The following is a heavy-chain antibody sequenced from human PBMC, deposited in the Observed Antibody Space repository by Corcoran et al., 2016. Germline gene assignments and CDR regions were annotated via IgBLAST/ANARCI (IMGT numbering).Heavy chain of an antibody. J-gene: IGHJ6*02. D-gene: IGHD6-13*01. CDR2: ISAYNGNT. V-gene: IGHV1-18*01. CDR3: ASVISAAGTFGAGNYDYGMDV. CDR1: GYTFTSYG. Sequence: QVQLVQSGAEVKKPGASVKVSCKASGYTFTSYGISWVRQAPGQGLEWMGWISAYNGNTNYAQKLQGRVTMTTDTSTSTAYMELRSLRSDDKAVYYWASVISAAGTFGAGNYDYGMDVWGQGTTVTVS.